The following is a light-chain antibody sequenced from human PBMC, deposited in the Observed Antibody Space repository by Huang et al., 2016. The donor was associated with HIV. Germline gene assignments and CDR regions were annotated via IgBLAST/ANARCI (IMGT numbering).Light chain of an antibody. Sequence: EIVLTQSPGTLSLSPGERATLSCRASQSFSSNYLAWYQQKPGQAPRLLIYGASSRATGIPDRLSGSGSGTDCTLIISRLEPEDCAVYYCQQYGSSVVTFGQGTKVEVK. V-gene: IGKV3-20*01. CDR3: QQYGSSVVT. CDR2: GAS. CDR1: QSFSSNY. J-gene: IGKJ1*01.